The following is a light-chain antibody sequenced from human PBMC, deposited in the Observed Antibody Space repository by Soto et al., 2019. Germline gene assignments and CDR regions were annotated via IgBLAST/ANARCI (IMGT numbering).Light chain of an antibody. CDR2: DAS. CDR1: QSVSSY. CDR3: QQRSNWLFT. J-gene: IGKJ3*01. Sequence: ELVLTQSPATLSLSPGARATLSCRASQSVSSYLAWYQQKPGQAPRLLIYDASNRATGIPARFSGSGSGTDFTLTISSLEPEDFAFDYWQQRSNWLFTFGPGTTVDIK. V-gene: IGKV3-11*01.